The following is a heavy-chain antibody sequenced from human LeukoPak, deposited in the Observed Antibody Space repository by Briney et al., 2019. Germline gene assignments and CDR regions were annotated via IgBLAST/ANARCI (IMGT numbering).Heavy chain of an antibody. CDR2: INAGNGNT. J-gene: IGHJ4*02. V-gene: IGHV1-3*01. D-gene: IGHD3-10*01. CDR3: ARDWHGVGDGDFDY. Sequence: GASVKVSCKASGYTFTTYAMHWVRQAPGQRLEWMGWINAGNGNTKYTQKFQGRVTITRDTSASTAYMELSSLRSEDTAMYYCARDWHGVGDGDFDYWGQGTLVTASS. CDR1: GYTFTTYA.